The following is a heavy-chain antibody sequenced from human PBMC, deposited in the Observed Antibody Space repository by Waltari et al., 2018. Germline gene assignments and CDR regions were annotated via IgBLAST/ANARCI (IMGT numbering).Heavy chain of an antibody. CDR3: ARITGLEYYYGSGRTNDQTNDAFDI. CDR2: INTNTGNP. J-gene: IGHJ3*02. D-gene: IGHD3-10*01. V-gene: IGHV7-4-1*02. Sequence: QVQLVQSGSELKKPGASVKVSCKASGYTFTSYAMNWVRKAPGQGLEWMGWINTNTGNPTYAQGFTGRFVFSLDTSVSTAYLQISSLKAEDTAVYYCARITGLEYYYGSGRTNDQTNDAFDIWGQGTMVTVSS. CDR1: GYTFTSYA.